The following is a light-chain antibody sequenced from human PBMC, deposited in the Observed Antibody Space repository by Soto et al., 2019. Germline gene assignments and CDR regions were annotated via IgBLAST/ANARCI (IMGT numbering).Light chain of an antibody. Sequence: QSVLTQPPSASGTPGQRVTISCSGGGSNIGRNYVYWYQQFPGTAPKIVIYRNNQRPSGVPDRFSGSKSDTSASLAISGLRSEDEADYYCVTWDDSLSGRVLGTGTKVTVL. CDR2: RNN. CDR3: VTWDDSLSGRV. CDR1: GSNIGRNY. J-gene: IGLJ1*01. V-gene: IGLV1-47*01.